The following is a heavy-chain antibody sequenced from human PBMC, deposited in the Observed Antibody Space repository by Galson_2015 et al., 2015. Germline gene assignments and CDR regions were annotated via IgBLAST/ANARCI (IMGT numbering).Heavy chain of an antibody. V-gene: IGHV1-18*01. J-gene: IGHJ4*02. Sequence: SVKVSCKASGYTFTSYGISWVRQAPGQGLEWMGWISAYNGNTNYAQKLQGRVTMTTDTSTSTAYMELRSLRSDDTAVYYCARLFNSGYDWGLGYWGQGTLVTVSS. CDR3: ARLFNSGYDWGLGY. CDR1: GYTFTSYG. D-gene: IGHD5-12*01. CDR2: ISAYNGNT.